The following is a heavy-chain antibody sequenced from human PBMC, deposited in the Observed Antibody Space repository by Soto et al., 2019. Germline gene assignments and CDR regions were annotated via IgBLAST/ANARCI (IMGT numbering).Heavy chain of an antibody. V-gene: IGHV3-48*01. J-gene: IGHJ4*02. CDR1: GFTFSIYS. CDR3: ARVGPNYDILTGYLDY. CDR2: ISSSSSAI. Sequence: PGGSLRLSCAASGFTFSIYSMTWVRQAPGEGLEWVSFISSSSSAIYYADSVKGRFTISRDNAKNSMYLQMNSLRAEDTAVYYCARVGPNYDILTGYLDYWGQGTVVTAPQ. D-gene: IGHD3-9*01.